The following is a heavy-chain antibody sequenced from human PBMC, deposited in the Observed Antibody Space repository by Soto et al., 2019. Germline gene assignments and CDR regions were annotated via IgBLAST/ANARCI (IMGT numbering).Heavy chain of an antibody. CDR2: IYFTGNT. D-gene: IGHD6-25*01. Sequence: SETLSLTCSASGGSITSSSHFWGWVRQPPGKGLEWIGTIYFTGNTYYTPSLKSRLTMSIDTSKNEFSLRLNSVTAADTAVYYCAGQTVTIAAASYGRSNWFDTWGPGTLVTVSS. CDR1: GGSITSSSHF. V-gene: IGHV4-39*01. CDR3: AGQTVTIAAASYGRSNWFDT. J-gene: IGHJ5*02.